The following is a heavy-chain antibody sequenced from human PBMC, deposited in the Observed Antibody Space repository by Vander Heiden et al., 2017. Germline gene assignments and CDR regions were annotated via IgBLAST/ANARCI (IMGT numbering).Heavy chain of an antibody. D-gene: IGHD1-20*01. J-gene: IGHJ4*02. V-gene: IGHV3-21*01. Sequence: EVQLVESGGGLVKPGGSLRLSCAASGFPFSSYSMNWVRQAPGKGLEWVSSISSSSSYIYYADSVKGRFTISRDNAKNSLYLQMNSLRAEDTAVYYCARDRSEDNWNDVNFDYWGQGTLVTVSS. CDR2: ISSSSSYI. CDR1: GFPFSSYS. CDR3: ARDRSEDNWNDVNFDY.